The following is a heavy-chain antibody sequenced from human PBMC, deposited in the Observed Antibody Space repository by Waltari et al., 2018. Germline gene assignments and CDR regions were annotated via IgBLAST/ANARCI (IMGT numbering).Heavy chain of an antibody. CDR1: GYTFTGYY. V-gene: IGHV1-2*06. CDR2: INPNRLGT. Sequence: QVQLVQSGAEVKKPGASVKVSCKASGYTFTGYYMHWVRQAPGQGLELMGRINPNRLGTNDAQKLKGRVTMTRDTCISTAYMELSRLRSDDTAVYYGARGGEWLWGHYWGQGTLVTVSS. J-gene: IGHJ4*02. CDR3: ARGGEWLWGHY. D-gene: IGHD3-3*01.